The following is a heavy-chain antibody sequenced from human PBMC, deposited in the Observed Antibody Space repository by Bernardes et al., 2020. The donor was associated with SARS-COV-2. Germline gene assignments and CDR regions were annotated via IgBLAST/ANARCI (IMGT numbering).Heavy chain of an antibody. CDR2: INPNSGGT. CDR3: AREDAVAGTDYDYGMDV. J-gene: IGHJ6*02. CDR1: GYTFTGYY. D-gene: IGHD6-19*01. V-gene: IGHV1-2*02. Sequence: ASMKVSCKASGYTFTGYYMHWVRQAPGQGLEWMGWINPNSGGTNYAQKFQGRVTMTRDTSISTAYMELSRLRSDDTAVYYCAREDAVAGTDYDYGMDVWGQGTTVTVSS.